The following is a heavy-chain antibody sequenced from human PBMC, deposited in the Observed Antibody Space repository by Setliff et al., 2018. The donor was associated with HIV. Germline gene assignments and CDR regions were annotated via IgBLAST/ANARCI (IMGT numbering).Heavy chain of an antibody. CDR1: GYTFSSYD. CDR2: IIPILGIA. Sequence: GASVKVSCKASGYTFSSYDINWVRQATGQGLEWMGGIIPILGIANYAQKFQGRVTITADKSTSTAYMELSSLRSEDTAVYYCARDLTTRGNYWGQGTLVTVSS. CDR3: ARDLTTRGNY. V-gene: IGHV1-69*10. J-gene: IGHJ4*02. D-gene: IGHD4-17*01.